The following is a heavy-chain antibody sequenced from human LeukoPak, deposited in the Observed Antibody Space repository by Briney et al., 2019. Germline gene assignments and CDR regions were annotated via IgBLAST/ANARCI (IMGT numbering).Heavy chain of an antibody. D-gene: IGHD6-13*01. V-gene: IGHV3-30*04. CDR3: ARDLTRAASYYFDY. J-gene: IGHJ4*02. CDR1: GFTFSNYA. CDR2: ISADGRDK. Sequence: GRSLRLSCAASGFTFSNYAIHWVRQAPGKGLEWVAVISADGRDKHHADSVKGRFTISRDNSKNTLYLQMNSLRVEDTAVYYCARDLTRAASYYFDYWGQGTLVTVSS.